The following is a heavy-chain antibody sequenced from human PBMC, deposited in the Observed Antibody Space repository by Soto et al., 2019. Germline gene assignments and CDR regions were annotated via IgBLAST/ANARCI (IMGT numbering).Heavy chain of an antibody. V-gene: IGHV1-2*04. CDR3: ARGSEEVAQWPDPYYYYGMDV. J-gene: IGHJ6*02. Sequence: ASVKVSCKASGYTFTGYCMHWVRQAPGQGLEWMGWINPNSGGTNYAQKFQGWVTMTRDTSISTAYMELSRLRSDDTAVYYCARGSEEVAQWPDPYYYYGMDVWGQGTTVTVSS. CDR2: INPNSGGT. CDR1: GYTFTGYC. D-gene: IGHD6-19*01.